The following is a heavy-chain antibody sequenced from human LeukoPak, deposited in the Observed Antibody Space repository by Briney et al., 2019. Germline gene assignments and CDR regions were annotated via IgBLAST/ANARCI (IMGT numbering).Heavy chain of an antibody. CDR2: ISGSGGST. CDR1: GFTFSSSA. Sequence: PGGSLRLSCAASGFTFSSSAMTWVRQAPGKGLEWVSSISGSGGSTWYAASVKGRFTISRDNSKNTVYLQMNSLRAEDTAVYYCAKEATQYQLLYYFDYWGQGTLVTVSS. D-gene: IGHD2-2*01. V-gene: IGHV3-23*01. J-gene: IGHJ4*02. CDR3: AKEATQYQLLYYFDY.